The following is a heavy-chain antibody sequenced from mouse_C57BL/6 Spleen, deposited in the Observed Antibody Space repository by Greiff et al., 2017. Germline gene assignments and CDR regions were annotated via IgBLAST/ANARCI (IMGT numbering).Heavy chain of an antibody. CDR2: INPSTGGT. J-gene: IGHJ2*01. Sequence: EVKLMESGPELVKPGASVKISCKASGYSFTGYYMNWVKQSPEKSLEWIGEINPSTGGTTYNQKFKAKATLTVDKSSSTAYMQLKRLTSEDSAVYYCAREKEGYCDYWGQGTTLTVSS. V-gene: IGHV1-42*01. CDR3: AREKEGYCDY. CDR1: GYSFTGYY.